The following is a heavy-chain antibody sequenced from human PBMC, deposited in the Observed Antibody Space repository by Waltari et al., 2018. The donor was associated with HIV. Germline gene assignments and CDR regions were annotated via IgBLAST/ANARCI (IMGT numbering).Heavy chain of an antibody. D-gene: IGHD3-22*01. CDR1: GGPIPSGSSY. J-gene: IGHJ4*02. CDR3: ARHHSSGYLGFDY. CDR2: IYYSGST. Sequence: QLQLQESGPGLVKPSETLSLTCTVSGGPIPSGSSYWGRLRQPPGKGLGWIGSIYYSGSTYYNPPLKSRVTISVDTSKNQFSLKLSSVTAADTAVYCCARHHSSGYLGFDYWGQGTLVTVSS. V-gene: IGHV4-39*01.